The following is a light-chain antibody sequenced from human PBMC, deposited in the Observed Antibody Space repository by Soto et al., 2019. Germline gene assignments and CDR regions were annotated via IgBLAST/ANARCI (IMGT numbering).Light chain of an antibody. Sequence: DIVMTQSPDSLAVSLGERATINCKSSRSVLYSSNDKNYLAWYQQKPGQPPKLLIYWASTRESGVPGQFSGSGSGTDFALTINSLQAEDVAVYYCQQYYTPPFTFGPGTKVDI. V-gene: IGKV4-1*01. J-gene: IGKJ3*01. CDR2: WAS. CDR3: QQYYTPPFT. CDR1: RSVLYSSNDKNY.